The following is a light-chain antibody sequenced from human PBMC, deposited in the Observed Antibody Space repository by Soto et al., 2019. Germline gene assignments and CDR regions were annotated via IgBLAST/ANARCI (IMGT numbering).Light chain of an antibody. CDR2: GAS. J-gene: IGKJ2*01. V-gene: IGKV1-39*01. CDR1: QSINIY. Sequence: DIQMTQSPSSLFASVGDRVTVTCRASQSINIYLNWYQQKPGKAPTLLIYGASSLQSGVPSMFSGVGSRTDFTLTISPLQPEDFATYYCQQSYRSPYTFGQGTKLEI. CDR3: QQSYRSPYT.